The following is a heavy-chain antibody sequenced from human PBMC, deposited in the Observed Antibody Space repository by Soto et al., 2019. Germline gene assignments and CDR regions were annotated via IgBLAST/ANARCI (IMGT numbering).Heavy chain of an antibody. CDR2: IYSDGTT. V-gene: IGHV4-4*07. CDR1: GGSISGYY. Sequence: TLSLTCTVSGGSISGYYLSWVRQPAGKGLEWVGRIYSDGTTNYSPSLKSRVTMSLDTSKDQFSLHLNSVTAADTAVYYCSRVGCSNSKCYTRGMDVWGQGTTVTVSS. J-gene: IGHJ6*02. D-gene: IGHD2-2*01. CDR3: SRVGCSNSKCYTRGMDV.